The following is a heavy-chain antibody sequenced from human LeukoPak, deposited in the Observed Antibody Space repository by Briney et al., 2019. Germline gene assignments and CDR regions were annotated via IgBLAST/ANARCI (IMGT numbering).Heavy chain of an antibody. Sequence: ASVKVSCKTSGYTFTSYGLTWVRQAPGQGLEWMGWINPNSGGTNYAQKFQGRVTMTRDTSISTAYMELSRLRSDGTAVYYCARDQGDYYDSSGYYGYWGQGTLVTVSS. D-gene: IGHD3-22*01. CDR3: ARDQGDYYDSSGYYGY. CDR1: GYTFTSYG. CDR2: INPNSGGT. J-gene: IGHJ4*02. V-gene: IGHV1-2*02.